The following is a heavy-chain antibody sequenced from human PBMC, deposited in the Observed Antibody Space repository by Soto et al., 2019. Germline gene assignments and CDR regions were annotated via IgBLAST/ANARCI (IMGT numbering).Heavy chain of an antibody. Sequence: PSETLSLTCAVYGGSFSGYYWSWIRQPPGKGLEWIGEINHSGSTNYNPSLKSRVTISVDTSKNQFSLKLSSVTAADTAVYYCARGSRVTIWGVVSLTPYNWFDSWGQGTLVTGYS. D-gene: IGHD3-3*01. CDR1: GGSFSGYY. V-gene: IGHV4-34*01. CDR2: INHSGST. CDR3: ARGSRVTIWGVVSLTPYNWFDS. J-gene: IGHJ5*01.